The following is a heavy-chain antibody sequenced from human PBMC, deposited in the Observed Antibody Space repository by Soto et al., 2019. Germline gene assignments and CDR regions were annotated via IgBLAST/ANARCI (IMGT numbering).Heavy chain of an antibody. CDR2: ISGSGGST. CDR3: AKGGDGYNWYYYYGMDV. V-gene: IGHV3-23*01. D-gene: IGHD5-12*01. CDR1: GFTFSSYA. J-gene: IGHJ6*02. Sequence: GGSLRLSCAASGFTFSSYAMSWVRQAPGKGLEWVSAISGSGGSTYYADSVKGRFTISRDNSKNTLYLQMNSLRAEDTAVHYCAKGGDGYNWYYYYGMDVWGQGTTVTVSS.